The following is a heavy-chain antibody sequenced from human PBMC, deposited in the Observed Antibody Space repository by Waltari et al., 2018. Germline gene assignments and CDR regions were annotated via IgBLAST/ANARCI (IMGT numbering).Heavy chain of an antibody. D-gene: IGHD2-8*01. Sequence: EVQLLESGGGLVQPGGSLRLSCAASGFTFSSYAMSWVRQAPGKGLEWVSVIYSGGSTDYADAVKGRFTISRDNSKNTLYLQMNSLRAEDTAVYYCAKQMLMVYAIGPGFDYWGQGTLVTVSS. CDR2: IYSGGST. CDR3: AKQMLMVYAIGPGFDY. CDR1: GFTFSSYA. J-gene: IGHJ4*02. V-gene: IGHV3-23*03.